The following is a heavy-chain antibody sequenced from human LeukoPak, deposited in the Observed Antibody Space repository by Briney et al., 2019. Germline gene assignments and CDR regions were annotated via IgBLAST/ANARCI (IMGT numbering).Heavy chain of an antibody. V-gene: IGHV3-30-3*01. D-gene: IGHD3-10*01. J-gene: IGHJ4*02. CDR3: ARGPMVRGVIMAMIVDY. CDR2: ISYDGSNK. CDR1: GFTFSSHA. Sequence: GGSLRLSCAASGFTFSSHAMHWVRQAPGKGLEWVAVISYDGSNKYYADSVKGRFTISRDNSKNTLYLQMSSLRAEDTAVYYCARGPMVRGVIMAMIVDYWGQGTLVTVSS.